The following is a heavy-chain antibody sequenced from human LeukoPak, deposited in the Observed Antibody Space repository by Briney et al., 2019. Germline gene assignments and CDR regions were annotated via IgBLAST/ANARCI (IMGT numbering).Heavy chain of an antibody. CDR3: ANFQWLRYFAF. Sequence: PGGSLRLSCAGSGFTFSSYWMHWVRQAPGKGLVWVSRISTDASSTTYADSVKGRFTISRDNAKNSLYLQMNSLRAEDTAVYYCANFQWLRYFAFWGQGTLVTVSS. CDR2: ISTDASST. CDR1: GFTFSSYW. J-gene: IGHJ4*02. D-gene: IGHD5-12*01. V-gene: IGHV3-74*01.